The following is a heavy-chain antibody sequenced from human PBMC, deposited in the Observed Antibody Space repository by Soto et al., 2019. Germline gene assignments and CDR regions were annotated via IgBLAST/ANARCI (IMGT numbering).Heavy chain of an antibody. CDR2: ISHNAITM. V-gene: IGHV3-11*01. D-gene: IGHD3-10*01. CDR1: GFTLGDSY. Sequence: GGSLRLSCVASGFTLGDSYMGWIRQAPGKGLEWISSISHNAITMDYADSVKGRFIISRDNGQNSLFLQMNSLRVDDTAVYYCARDSGYGSGTSVNHYLDYWGHGTLVTVSS. J-gene: IGHJ4*01. CDR3: ARDSGYGSGTSVNHYLDY.